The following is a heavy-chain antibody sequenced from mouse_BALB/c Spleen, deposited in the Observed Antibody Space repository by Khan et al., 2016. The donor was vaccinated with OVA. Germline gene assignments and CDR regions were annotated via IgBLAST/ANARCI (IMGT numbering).Heavy chain of an antibody. CDR2: IDPATGNT. D-gene: IGHD1-2*01. V-gene: IGHV14-3*02. CDR1: GFNIKDTY. Sequence: VQLKESGAELVKPGASVKLSCTTSGFNIKDTYMHWVKQRPEQGLEWIGRIDPATGNTKYDPKFQGKATITADTSSNTAYLHLSSLTSEDTAVYYCARTEIHYYDSYGMDYWGQGTSVTVSS. CDR3: ARTEIHYYDSYGMDY. J-gene: IGHJ4*01.